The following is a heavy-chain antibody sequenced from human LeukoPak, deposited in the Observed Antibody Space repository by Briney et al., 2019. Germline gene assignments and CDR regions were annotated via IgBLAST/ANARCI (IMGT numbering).Heavy chain of an antibody. J-gene: IGHJ6*03. CDR3: ARGGYYGSGSYYYYYYYMDV. V-gene: IGHV3-15*01. Sequence: GGSLRLSCAASGFTFSNAWMSWVRQAPGKGLEWVGRIKSKTDGGTTDYAAPVKGRFTISRDDSKNTLYLQMNSLKTEDTAVYHCARGGYYGSGSYYYYYYYMDVWGKGTTVTISS. CDR2: IKSKTDGGTT. CDR1: GFTFSNAW. D-gene: IGHD3-10*01.